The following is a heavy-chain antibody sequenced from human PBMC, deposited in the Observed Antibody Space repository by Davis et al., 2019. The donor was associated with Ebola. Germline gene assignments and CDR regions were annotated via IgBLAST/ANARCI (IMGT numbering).Heavy chain of an antibody. CDR2: ISAYNGHT. CDR3: AREVWDY. D-gene: IGHD3-16*01. Sequence: AASVKVSCKASGYTLVGHGINWVRQAPGQGLEWMGWISAYNGHTKYAQKVQDRVTMTTDTTTSTAYMELRRLRSDDTAVYYCAREVWDYWGQGTLVTVSS. V-gene: IGHV1-18*04. CDR1: GYTLVGHG. J-gene: IGHJ4*02.